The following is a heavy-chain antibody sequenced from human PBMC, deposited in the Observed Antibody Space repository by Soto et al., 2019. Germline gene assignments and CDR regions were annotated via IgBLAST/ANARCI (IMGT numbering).Heavy chain of an antibody. CDR1: GGTFSSYA. D-gene: IGHD2-15*01. CDR2: IIPIFGTA. CDR3: ASAPAVDIVVVVAATGPLSGGWFDP. V-gene: IGHV1-69*01. J-gene: IGHJ5*02. Sequence: QVQLVQSGAEVKKPGSSVKVSCKASGGTFSSYAISWVRQAPGQGLEWMGGIIPIFGTANYAQKFQGRVTMTEDESTTKAYMELSSLRCEDTAVYYCASAPAVDIVVVVAATGPLSGGWFDPWGQGTLVTVSS.